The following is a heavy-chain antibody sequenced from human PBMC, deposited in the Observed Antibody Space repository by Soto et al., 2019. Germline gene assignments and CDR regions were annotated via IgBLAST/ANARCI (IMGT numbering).Heavy chain of an antibody. J-gene: IGHJ4*02. Sequence: SETLSLTCAVSGGSISSGGYSWSWIRQPPGKGLEWIGSFYYSGSTYYNPSLKSRVSISVDTSENQFSLKLSSVTAADTAVYYCARQVVDGTVAGTGSFDSWGQGTLVTVSS. D-gene: IGHD6-19*01. CDR2: FYYSGST. CDR1: GGSISSGGYS. CDR3: ARQVVDGTVAGTGSFDS. V-gene: IGHV4-39*01.